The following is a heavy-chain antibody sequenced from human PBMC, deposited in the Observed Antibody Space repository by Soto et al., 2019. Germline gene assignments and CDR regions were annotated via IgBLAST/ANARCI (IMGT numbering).Heavy chain of an antibody. J-gene: IGHJ6*02. CDR2: IIPIFGTA. CDR1: GGTFSSYA. Sequence: QVQLVQSGAEVKKPGSSVKVSCKASGGTFSSYAISWVRQAPGQVLEWMGGIIPIFGTANYAQKFQGRVRITADESTSTAYMELSSLRSEDTAVYYCARENGEQLVARYYYGMDVWGQGTTVTVSS. CDR3: ARENGEQLVARYYYGMDV. D-gene: IGHD6-6*01. V-gene: IGHV1-69*01.